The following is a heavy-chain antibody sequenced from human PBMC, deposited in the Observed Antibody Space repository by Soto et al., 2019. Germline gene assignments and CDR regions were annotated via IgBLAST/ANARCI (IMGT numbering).Heavy chain of an antibody. D-gene: IGHD3-3*01. V-gene: IGHV3-48*01. CDR1: GFTFSSYS. CDR2: ISSSSSTI. J-gene: IGHJ4*02. CDR3: ARESRELRFLEWQGPI. Sequence: GGSLRLSCAASGFTFSSYSMNWVRQAPGKGLEWVSYISSSSSTIYYADSVKGRFTISRDNAKNSLYLQMNSLRAEDTAVYYCARESRELRFLEWQGPIWGQGTLVTVSS.